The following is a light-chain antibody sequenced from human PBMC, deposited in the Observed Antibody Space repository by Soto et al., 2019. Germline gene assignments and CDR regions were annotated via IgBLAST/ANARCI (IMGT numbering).Light chain of an antibody. J-gene: IGLJ1*01. CDR2: EGS. CDR3: CSYAGSSFYV. V-gene: IGLV2-23*01. CDR1: SSDVGSYNL. Sequence: QSVLTQPASVSGSPGQSITISCTRTSSDVGSYNLVSWYQQHPGKAPKLMIYEGSKRPSGVSNRFSGSKSGNTASLTISGLQAEDEADYYCCSYAGSSFYVFGTGTKVTVL.